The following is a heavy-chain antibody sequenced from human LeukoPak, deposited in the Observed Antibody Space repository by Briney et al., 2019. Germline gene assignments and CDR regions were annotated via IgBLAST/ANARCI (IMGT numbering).Heavy chain of an antibody. D-gene: IGHD2-2*01. CDR2: ISSSSSYI. Sequence: PGGSLRLSCAASGFTFSSYSVNWVRQAPGKGLEWVSSISSSSSYIYYADSVKGRFTISRDNAKNSLYLQMNSLRAEDTAVYYCARVPDDIVVVPAAIGAFDIWGQGTMVTVSS. CDR1: GFTFSSYS. V-gene: IGHV3-21*01. J-gene: IGHJ3*02. CDR3: ARVPDDIVVVPAAIGAFDI.